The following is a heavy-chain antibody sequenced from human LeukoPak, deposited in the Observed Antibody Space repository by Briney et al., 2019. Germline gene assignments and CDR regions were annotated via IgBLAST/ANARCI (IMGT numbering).Heavy chain of an antibody. J-gene: IGHJ6*03. CDR1: GFTFSTYG. Sequence: GGSLRLSCAASGFTFSTYGMSWVRQAPGKGLGWVSGISGSGGSKYYADSVKGRFTISRDNAKNSLYLQMNSLRAEDTAVYYCARVGITIFGVVTDYYYYYYMDVWGKGTTVTVSS. D-gene: IGHD3-3*01. CDR2: ISGSGGSK. CDR3: ARVGITIFGVVTDYYYYYYMDV. V-gene: IGHV3-23*01.